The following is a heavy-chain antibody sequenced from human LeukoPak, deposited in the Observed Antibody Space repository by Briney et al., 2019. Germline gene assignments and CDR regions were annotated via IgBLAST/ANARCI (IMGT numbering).Heavy chain of an antibody. CDR1: GGTFSSYA. J-gene: IGHJ4*02. V-gene: IGHV1-69*05. CDR2: IIPIFGTA. Sequence: SVKVSCKASGGTFSSYAISWVRQAPGQGLEWMGGIIPIFGTANYAQKFQGRVTITTDESTSTAYMELSSLRSEDTAVYYCARDQDHIAVAGIDYWGQGTLVTVSS. CDR3: ARDQDHIAVAGIDY. D-gene: IGHD6-19*01.